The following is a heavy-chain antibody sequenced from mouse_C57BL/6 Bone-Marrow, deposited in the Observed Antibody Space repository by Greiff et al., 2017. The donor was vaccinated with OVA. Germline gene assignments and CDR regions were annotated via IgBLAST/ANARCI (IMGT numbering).Heavy chain of an antibody. CDR1: GFSINSDCY. V-gene: IGHV3-3*01. Sequence: VQLKESGPSLVRPSQTLSLTCTVTGFSINSDCYWIWIRQFPGNKLEYIVYTFYSGITYYNPSLESRTYITRDTSKNQFSLKLSSVTTEDTATYYCARDRNGYYKGYYFDYWGQGTTLTVSS. J-gene: IGHJ2*01. CDR3: ARDRNGYYKGYYFDY. D-gene: IGHD2-3*01. CDR2: TFYSGIT.